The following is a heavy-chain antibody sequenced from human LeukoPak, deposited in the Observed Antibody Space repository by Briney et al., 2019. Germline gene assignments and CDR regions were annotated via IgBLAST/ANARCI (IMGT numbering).Heavy chain of an antibody. CDR1: GGSISSGGYY. CDR3: ARGSYTSGSIDY. CDR2: IYYSGST. J-gene: IGHJ4*02. D-gene: IGHD6-19*01. Sequence: SQTLSLTCTVSGGSISSGGYYWSWIRQHPGKGLEWIGYIYYSGSTYHNPSLKSRVTISVDTSKNQFSLKLSSVTAADTAVYYCARGSYTSGSIDYWGQGTLVTVSS. V-gene: IGHV4-31*03.